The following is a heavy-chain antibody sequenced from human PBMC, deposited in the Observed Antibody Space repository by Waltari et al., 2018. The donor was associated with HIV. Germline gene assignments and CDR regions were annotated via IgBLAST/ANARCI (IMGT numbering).Heavy chain of an antibody. V-gene: IGHV3-48*02. CDR1: GFSFRSFG. Sequence: EVHLVESGGDLVQPGGSLRLSCAASGFSFRSFGMIWVRQAPGKWLEWISYISGSSSTMYYADSVKGRFTISRDNAKNSVYLQMDSLRDEDTAVYYCARADVTTFDYWGQGARVTVSS. CDR2: ISGSSSTM. CDR3: ARADVTTFDY. J-gene: IGHJ4*02. D-gene: IGHD4-17*01.